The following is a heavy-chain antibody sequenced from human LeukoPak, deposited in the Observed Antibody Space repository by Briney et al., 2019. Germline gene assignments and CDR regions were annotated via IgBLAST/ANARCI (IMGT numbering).Heavy chain of an antibody. CDR3: ARDPKIAVAGTGVDY. Sequence: SVKVSCKATGGTFSSYAISWVRQAPGQGLEWMGRIIPILGIANYAQKFQGRVTITADKSTSTAYMELSSLRSEDTAVYYCARDPKIAVAGTGVDYWGQGTLVTVSS. V-gene: IGHV1-69*04. CDR2: IIPILGIA. CDR1: GGTFSSYA. D-gene: IGHD6-19*01. J-gene: IGHJ4*02.